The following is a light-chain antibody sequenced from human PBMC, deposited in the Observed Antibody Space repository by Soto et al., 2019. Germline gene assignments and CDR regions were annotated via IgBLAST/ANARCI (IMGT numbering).Light chain of an antibody. J-gene: IGLJ2*01. CDR2: EVK. V-gene: IGLV2-14*01. CDR3: SSFTSISTVI. CDR1: SSDLGYYNY. Sequence: QSALTQPAYVSGSPGQSITISCTGTSSDLGYYNYVSWYQHHPGRAPKLLIYEVKKRPSGASNRFSGSRSDTTASLTISGLQADDEATYYCSSFTSISTVIFGGGTKLTVL.